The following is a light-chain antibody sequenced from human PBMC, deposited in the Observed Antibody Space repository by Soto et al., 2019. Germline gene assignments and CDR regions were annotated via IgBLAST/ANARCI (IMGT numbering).Light chain of an antibody. CDR3: RSYAGSNTYV. CDR2: EVS. CDR1: SSDVGGYNY. J-gene: IGLJ1*01. Sequence: QSVLTQPPSASGSPGQSVTISCTGTSSDVGGYNYVSWYQQHPGKAPKLMIYEVSKRPSGVPDRFSGSKSGNTASLTVSGLQAEDEADYYCRSYAGSNTYVFGTGTKVNVL. V-gene: IGLV2-8*01.